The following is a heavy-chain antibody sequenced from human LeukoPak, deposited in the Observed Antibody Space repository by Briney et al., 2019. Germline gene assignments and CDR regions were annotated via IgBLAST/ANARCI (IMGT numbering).Heavy chain of an antibody. V-gene: IGHV3-21*01. CDR1: GFTFSTNG. Sequence: GGSLRLSCVASGFTFSTNGMNWVRQAPGKGLEGVSSISSGSIYAHYSDSVKGRFDIFRDDANNLLFLQMTGLRAEDTAVYYCARESYDSSGNYPRDFDYWGQGTLVTVSS. J-gene: IGHJ4*02. CDR3: ARESYDSSGNYPRDFDY. CDR2: ISSGSIYA. D-gene: IGHD3-22*01.